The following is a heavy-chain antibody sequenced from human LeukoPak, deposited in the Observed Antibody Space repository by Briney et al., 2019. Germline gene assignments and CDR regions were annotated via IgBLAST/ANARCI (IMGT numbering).Heavy chain of an antibody. D-gene: IGHD3-10*01. CDR2: IYHSGST. V-gene: IGHV4-38-2*01. Sequence: SETLSLTCAVSGYSISSGYYWACIRQPPGKGREWIGSIYHSGSTYYNPSLKSRVTISVDTSKNQFSLKLSSVTAADTAVYYCARRWFGESDTLDSWGQGTLVTVSS. J-gene: IGHJ4*02. CDR3: ARRWFGESDTLDS. CDR1: GYSISSGYY.